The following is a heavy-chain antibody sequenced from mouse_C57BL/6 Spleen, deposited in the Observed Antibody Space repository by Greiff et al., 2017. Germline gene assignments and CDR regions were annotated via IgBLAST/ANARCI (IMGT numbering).Heavy chain of an antibody. J-gene: IGHJ3*01. CDR2: ISYAGST. V-gene: IGHV3-6*01. CDR3: ARAYDYVWVAY. Sequence: ESGPGLVKPSQSLSLTCSVSGYSITSGSFWYWIRQFPGNLLDWMGYISYAGSTNYNPSLKNRISFTVETSKTQVFLKLNSMTTEDTATYCCARAYDYVWVAYWGQGTLVTVSA. D-gene: IGHD2-4*01. CDR1: GYSITSGSF.